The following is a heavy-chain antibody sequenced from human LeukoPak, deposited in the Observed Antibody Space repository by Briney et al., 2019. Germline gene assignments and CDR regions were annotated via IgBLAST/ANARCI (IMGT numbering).Heavy chain of an antibody. CDR1: GGSISSGSFY. V-gene: IGHV4-61*02. CDR2: IYTSGST. CDR3: ARLRAELDIGRYYYYMDV. D-gene: IGHD1-1*01. Sequence: SETLSLTCTVSGGSISSGSFYWSWIRQPAGKGLGWIGRIYTSGSTNYNPSLKSRVTISVDTSKNQFSLKLSSVTAADTAVYYCARLRAELDIGRYYYYMDVWGKGTTVTVSS. J-gene: IGHJ6*03.